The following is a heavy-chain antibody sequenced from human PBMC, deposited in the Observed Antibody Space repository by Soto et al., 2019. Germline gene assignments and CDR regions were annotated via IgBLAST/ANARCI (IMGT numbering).Heavy chain of an antibody. J-gene: IGHJ4*02. CDR3: ARAVGPFDY. V-gene: IGHV3-33*01. Sequence: QVQLVESGGGVVQPGRSLRLSCAASGFTFSVYGVHWVRQAPGKGLEWVAVIWNDGSNKYYGDSVKGRFTISRDNYKNTLYLHMNSLRADDTAVYYCARAVGPFDYWGQGTLVTVSS. CDR1: GFTFSVYG. CDR2: IWNDGSNK. D-gene: IGHD3-16*01.